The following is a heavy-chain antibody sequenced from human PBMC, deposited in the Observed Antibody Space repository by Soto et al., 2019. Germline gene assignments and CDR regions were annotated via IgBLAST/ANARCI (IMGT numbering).Heavy chain of an antibody. CDR1: GFTFSSYG. D-gene: IGHD3-3*01. CDR2: ISYDGSNK. J-gene: IGHJ6*02. CDR3: AKDRRSSITIFGVVIMEYYGMDV. V-gene: IGHV3-30*18. Sequence: PWGSLRLSCAASGFTFSSYGMHWVRQAPGKGLEWVAVISYDGSNKYYADSVKGRFTISRDNSKNTLYLQMNSLRAEDTAVYYCAKDRRSSITIFGVVIMEYYGMDVWGQGATVTVSS.